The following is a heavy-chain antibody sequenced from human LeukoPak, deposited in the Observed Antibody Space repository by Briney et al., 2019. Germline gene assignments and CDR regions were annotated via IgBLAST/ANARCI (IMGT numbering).Heavy chain of an antibody. D-gene: IGHD3-10*01. CDR2: IWFDGSNK. CDR1: GFTFSSYG. J-gene: IGHJ4*02. CDR3: ARVWGVTKYGIDY. Sequence: PGGSLRLSCAASGFTFSSYGMHWVRQAPGKGLEWVAVIWFDGSNKYYADSVKGRFTISRDDSKNTVYLQMDSLRAEDTAVYYCARVWGVTKYGIDYWGQGTLVTASS. V-gene: IGHV3-33*01.